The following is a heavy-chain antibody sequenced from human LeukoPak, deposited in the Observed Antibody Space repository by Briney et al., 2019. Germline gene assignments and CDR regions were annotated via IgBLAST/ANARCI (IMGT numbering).Heavy chain of an antibody. Sequence: SETLSLTCAVYGGSFSGYYWSWIRQPPGKGLEWIGEINHSGSTNYNPSLKSRVTISVDKSKNQFSLKLSSVTAADTAVYYCARVEGWFDPWGQGTLVTVSS. V-gene: IGHV4-34*01. CDR1: GGSFSGYY. CDR2: INHSGST. J-gene: IGHJ5*02. CDR3: ARVEGWFDP.